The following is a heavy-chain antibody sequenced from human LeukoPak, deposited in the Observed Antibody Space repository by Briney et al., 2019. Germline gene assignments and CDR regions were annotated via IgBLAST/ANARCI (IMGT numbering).Heavy chain of an antibody. J-gene: IGHJ4*02. CDR2: ISAYNRNT. V-gene: IGHV1-18*01. CDR1: GYTFTSHG. Sequence: EASVKVSCKASGYTFTSHGIGWVRQAPGQGLEWMGWISAYNRNTHYAQNFQGRVTMTTDASTRTAYMELRSLRSDDTAVYYSARGTNDILTGYQYYFDYWGQGTLVTVSS. D-gene: IGHD3-9*01. CDR3: ARGTNDILTGYQYYFDY.